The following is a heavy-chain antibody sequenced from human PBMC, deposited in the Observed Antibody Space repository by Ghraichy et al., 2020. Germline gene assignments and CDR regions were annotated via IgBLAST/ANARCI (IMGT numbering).Heavy chain of an antibody. CDR3: ARDHPPPGSSAFLSNCFDP. V-gene: IGHV1-3*01. Sequence: ASVKVSCKASGYTFTSYAMHWVRQAPGQRLEWMGWINAGNGNAKYSQKFQGRVSITRDTSASTAYMELSNLRSEDTAVYYCARDHPPPGSSAFLSNCFDPWGQGTLVTVSS. D-gene: IGHD6-19*01. CDR1: GYTFTSYA. CDR2: INAGNGNA. J-gene: IGHJ5*02.